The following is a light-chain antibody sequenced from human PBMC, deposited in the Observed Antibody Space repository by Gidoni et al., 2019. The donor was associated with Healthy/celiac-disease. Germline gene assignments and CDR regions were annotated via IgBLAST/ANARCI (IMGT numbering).Light chain of an antibody. V-gene: IGKV4-1*01. J-gene: IGKJ4*01. CDR2: WAS. CDR1: QSVLYSSNNKNY. Sequence: DIVMTQSPDSLAGSLGERATINCKSSQSVLYSSNNKNYLAWYQQTPGQPPKLLIYWASTRESGVPDRFSGSGSGTDFTLTISSLQAEDVAVSYCQQYYSTPPAFXGXTKVEIK. CDR3: QQYYSTPPA.